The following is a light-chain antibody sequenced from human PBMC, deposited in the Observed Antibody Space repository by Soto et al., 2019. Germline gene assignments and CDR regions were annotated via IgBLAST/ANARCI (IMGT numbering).Light chain of an antibody. CDR1: QSISSW. J-gene: IGKJ1*01. Sequence: DIQMTQSPSTRSASVGDRVTITCRASQSISSWLAWYQQKPGKAPKLLIYDASSLESGVPSRFSGSGSGTEFTLTISSLQPDDFATYYCQQCNSYSRTFGEGTKVDIK. CDR3: QQCNSYSRT. V-gene: IGKV1-5*01. CDR2: DAS.